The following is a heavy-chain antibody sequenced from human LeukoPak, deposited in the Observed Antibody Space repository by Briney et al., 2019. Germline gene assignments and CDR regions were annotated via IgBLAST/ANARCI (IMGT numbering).Heavy chain of an antibody. V-gene: IGHV3-23*01. J-gene: IGHJ5*02. CDR2: INGSGGST. D-gene: IGHD1-26*01. Sequence: GGSLRLSCAASGFTFGSYAMSWVRQAPGKGLEWVSDINGSGGSTYYTDSVKGRFTISKDNSKNTLYLQMNSLRAEDTAIYYCAKKYSTGLDPWGQGTLVTVSS. CDR3: AKKYSTGLDP. CDR1: GFTFGSYA.